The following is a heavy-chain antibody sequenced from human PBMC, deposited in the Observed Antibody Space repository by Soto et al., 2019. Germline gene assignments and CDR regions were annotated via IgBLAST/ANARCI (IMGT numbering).Heavy chain of an antibody. CDR2: ISYTGDT. CDR3: ARIVVGATVDL. J-gene: IGHJ5*02. V-gene: IGHV4-61*01. Sequence: SETLSLTCTMCGDSVSSDTYFWTWIRQPPGKGLEWIAYISYTGDTNYNPSLKSRVTISIDTSINQFSLTLTSVTTADTAMYFCARIVVGATVDLWGQGSLVTVSS. CDR1: GDSVSSDTYF. D-gene: IGHD1-26*01.